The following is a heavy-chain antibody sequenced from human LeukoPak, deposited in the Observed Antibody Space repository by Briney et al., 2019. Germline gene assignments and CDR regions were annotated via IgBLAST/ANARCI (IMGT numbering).Heavy chain of an antibody. CDR1: GGSISSSSYY. CDR2: IYYSGST. Sequence: SETLSLTCTVSGGSISSSSYYWGWICQPPGKGLEWIGSIYYSGSTYYNPSLKSRVTISVDTSKNQFSLKLSSMTAADTAVYYCARDLRYDSSGYLYRVSGGAFDIWGQGTMVTVSS. D-gene: IGHD3-22*01. CDR3: ARDLRYDSSGYLYRVSGGAFDI. J-gene: IGHJ3*02. V-gene: IGHV4-39*07.